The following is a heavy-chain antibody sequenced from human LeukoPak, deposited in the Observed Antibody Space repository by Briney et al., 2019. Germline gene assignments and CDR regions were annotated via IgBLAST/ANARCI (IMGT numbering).Heavy chain of an antibody. CDR2: VSAYNGVT. CDR1: GYTFTGYA. J-gene: IGHJ4*02. D-gene: IGHD3-22*01. V-gene: IGHV1-18*01. CDR3: ARVDLYYDSSGYSQAANDY. Sequence: ASVKVSCKASGYTFTGYAISWVRQAPGQGLEWIGWVSAYNGVTHYAQNFQGRVTMTTDTPTTTAYMELRSLRSDDTAVYYCARVDLYYDSSGYSQAANDYWGQRTLVTVSS.